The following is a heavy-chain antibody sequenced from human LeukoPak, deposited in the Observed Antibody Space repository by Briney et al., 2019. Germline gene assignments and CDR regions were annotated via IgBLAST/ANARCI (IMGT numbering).Heavy chain of an antibody. V-gene: IGHV3-64*01. CDR2: IGANGDRT. Sequence: GGSLRLSCAASGFTFSDYSMHWVRQAPGKGLEHVSGIGANGDRTYYATSMKGRFTISRDNSKNTLYLQMGSLRAEDMAVYFCAREIYGPGNKPFDHWDQGTLVTVSS. CDR1: GFTFSDYS. CDR3: AREIYGPGNKPFDH. D-gene: IGHD3-10*01. J-gene: IGHJ4*02.